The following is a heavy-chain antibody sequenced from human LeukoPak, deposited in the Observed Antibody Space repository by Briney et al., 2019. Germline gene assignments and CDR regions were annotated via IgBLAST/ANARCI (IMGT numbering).Heavy chain of an antibody. CDR2: ISNIGNTM. V-gene: IGHV3-11*04. D-gene: IGHD3-16*02. J-gene: IGHJ4*02. CDR3: ARERITFGRVIVPNYFDS. CDR1: GFTFSDYY. Sequence: KTGGSLRLSCAASGFTFSDYYMSWIRQAPGKGPEWLSYISNIGNTMYHADSVKGRFTISRDNAKNSLYLEMNSLRAEDTAVYYCARERITFGRVIVPNYFDSWGQGTLVTVSS.